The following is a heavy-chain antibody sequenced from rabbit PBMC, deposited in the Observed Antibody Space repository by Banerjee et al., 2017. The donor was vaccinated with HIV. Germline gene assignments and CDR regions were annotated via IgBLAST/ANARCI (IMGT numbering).Heavy chain of an antibody. V-gene: IGHV1S40*01. CDR1: GFSFSSYW. D-gene: IGHD6-1*01. J-gene: IGHJ4*01. CDR2: IYGGSSGST. Sequence: QSLEESGGDLVKPGASLTLTCTASGFSFSSYWMCWVRQAPGKGLEWIACIYGGSSGSTYYASWAKGRFTISKTSSTTVTLQMTSLTAADTATYFCARASTYDYFDLWGPGTLVTVS. CDR3: ARASTYDYFDL.